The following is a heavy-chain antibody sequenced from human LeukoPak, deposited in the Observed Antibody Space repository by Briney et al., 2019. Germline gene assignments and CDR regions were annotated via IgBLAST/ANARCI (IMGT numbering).Heavy chain of an antibody. CDR1: GGTFSSYA. CDR3: ARGRVPRLWFGESFYYFDY. V-gene: IGHV1-69*13. D-gene: IGHD3-10*01. CDR2: IIPIFGTA. J-gene: IGHJ4*02. Sequence: ASVKVSCKASGGTFSSYAISWVRQAPGQGLEWRGGIIPIFGTANYAQKFQGRVTITADESTSTAYMELSSLRSEDTAVYYCARGRVPRLWFGESFYYFDYWGQGTLVTVSS.